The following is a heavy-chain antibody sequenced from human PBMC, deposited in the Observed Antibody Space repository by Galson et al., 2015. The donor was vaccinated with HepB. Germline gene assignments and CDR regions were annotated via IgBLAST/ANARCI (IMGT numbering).Heavy chain of an antibody. D-gene: IGHD3-22*01. CDR3: AREGYYDSSGSLSLFYGMDV. CDR1: GYTFTNYG. Sequence: SVKVSCKASGYTFTNYGISWVRQAPGQGLEWMGWISAYNGNTFYAPTLQGRVTLTTDTSTSTVYMELRRLRSDDTAVYHCAREGYYDSSGSLSLFYGMDVWGQGTTVTVSS. V-gene: IGHV1-18*04. CDR2: ISAYNGNT. J-gene: IGHJ6*02.